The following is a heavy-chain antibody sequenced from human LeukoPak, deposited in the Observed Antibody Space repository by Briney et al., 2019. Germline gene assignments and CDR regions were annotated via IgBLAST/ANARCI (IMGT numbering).Heavy chain of an antibody. J-gene: IGHJ4*02. V-gene: IGHV3-74*01. Sequence: GGSLRLSCAASGFTLSSYRMHWVRQAPGKGLVWVSRINSDGSTTSYADSVKGRFTISRDNAKNTLYLQMNSLRAEDTAVYYCIYYGSGSYYKYYFDYWGQGTLVTVSS. CDR1: GFTLSSYR. D-gene: IGHD3-10*01. CDR3: IYYGSGSYYKYYFDY. CDR2: INSDGSTT.